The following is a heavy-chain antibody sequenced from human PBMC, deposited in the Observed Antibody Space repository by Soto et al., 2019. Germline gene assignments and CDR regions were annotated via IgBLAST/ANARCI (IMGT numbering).Heavy chain of an antibody. J-gene: IGHJ3*02. CDR2: IYWNDDK. V-gene: IGHV2-5*01. CDR3: AHRPRIGGAFDI. CDR1: GFSLSTSGVG. D-gene: IGHD3-10*01. Sequence: SGPRCAPTQTLTLTCTFSGFSLSTSGVGVGWIRQPPGKALEWLALIYWNDDKRYSPSLKSRLTITKDTSKNQVVLTMTNMDPVDTATYYCAHRPRIGGAFDIWGQGTMVTVSS.